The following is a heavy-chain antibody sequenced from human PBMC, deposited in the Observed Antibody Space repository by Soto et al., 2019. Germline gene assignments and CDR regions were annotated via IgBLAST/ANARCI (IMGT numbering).Heavy chain of an antibody. J-gene: IGHJ6*02. V-gene: IGHV3-23*01. CDR2: ISGSGGST. CDR1: GFTFSSYA. Sequence: LRLSCAASGFTFSSYAMSWVRQAPGKGLEWVSAISGSGGSTYYADSVKGRFTISRDNSKNTLYLQMNSLRAEDTAVYYCTSGLVVPAAIFYYYGMDVWGQGTTVTVSS. D-gene: IGHD2-2*02. CDR3: TSGLVVPAAIFYYYGMDV.